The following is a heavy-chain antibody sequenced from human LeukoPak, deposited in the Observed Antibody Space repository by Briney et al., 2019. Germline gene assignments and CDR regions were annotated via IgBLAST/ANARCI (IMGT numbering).Heavy chain of an antibody. CDR3: AKARAGTGDY. D-gene: IGHD1-7*01. CDR1: GVTFSSYA. Sequence: PGGSLRLSCAASGVTFSSYAMSWVRQAPGKGLEWVSAISGSGGSTYYADSVKGRFTISRDNSKKTLYLQMNSLTAEDTGVSYCAKARAGTGDYWGQGTLVPVSS. J-gene: IGHJ4*02. CDR2: ISGSGGST. V-gene: IGHV3-23*01.